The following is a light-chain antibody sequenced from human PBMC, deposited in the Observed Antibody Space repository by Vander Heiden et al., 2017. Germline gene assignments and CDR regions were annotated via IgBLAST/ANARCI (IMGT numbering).Light chain of an antibody. CDR3: LLYFGAPRV. J-gene: IGLJ3*02. CDR1: TGAVTSGHH. CDR2: STT. V-gene: IGLV7-43*01. Sequence: QTVVTQEPSLTVSPGGTVTLTCASSTGAVTSGHHPNWFQQKPGQAPRALIYSTTNKHPWTPARFSGSLLGGKAALTLSGVQPEDEADYYCLLYFGAPRVFGGGTKLTVL.